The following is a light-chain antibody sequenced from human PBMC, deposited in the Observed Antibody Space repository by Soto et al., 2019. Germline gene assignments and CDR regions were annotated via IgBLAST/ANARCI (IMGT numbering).Light chain of an antibody. CDR1: QSGSSSY. Sequence: EIVLTQSPGTLSLSPGERATLSCRASQSGSSSYLAWYQQKPGQAPRLLIYGASRRAAGIPDRFSGSGSGTEFTLTISSLQPDDFATYYCQQYNTYPWTFGQGTKVDI. CDR3: QQYNTYPWT. J-gene: IGKJ1*01. V-gene: IGKV3-20*01. CDR2: GAS.